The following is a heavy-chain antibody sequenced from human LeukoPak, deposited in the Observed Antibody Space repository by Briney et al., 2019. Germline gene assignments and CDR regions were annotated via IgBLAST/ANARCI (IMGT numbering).Heavy chain of an antibody. CDR2: ISYSGST. CDR3: ARGRKGEPRDFDY. J-gene: IGHJ4*02. CDR1: DGSISGYY. Sequence: KPSETLSLTCTVSDGSISGYYWSWVRQAPGNGLEWIGYISYSGSTKYNPSLKSRVTISVDLSKNQFSLKLSSVTAADTAVYYCARGRKGEPRDFDYWGQGTLITVSS. V-gene: IGHV4-59*01. D-gene: IGHD3-16*01.